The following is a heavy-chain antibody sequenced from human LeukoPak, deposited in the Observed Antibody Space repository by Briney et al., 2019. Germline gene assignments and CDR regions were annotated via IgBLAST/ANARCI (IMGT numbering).Heavy chain of an antibody. CDR2: IYYRVTS. CDR3: ARTQEAGYSSGRYDSYYYYYMDG. V-gene: IGHV4-59*01. J-gene: IGHJ6*03. Sequence: SETLSLTCTVSGDSINTYYWSWIRQPPRKGLEWIGYIYYRVTSDYNPPPKSRVTISVDTSKNQFSLKLSSVTAADTAVYFCARTQEAGYSSGRYDSYYYYYMDGWGKGTTVTISS. D-gene: IGHD6-19*01. CDR1: GDSINTYY.